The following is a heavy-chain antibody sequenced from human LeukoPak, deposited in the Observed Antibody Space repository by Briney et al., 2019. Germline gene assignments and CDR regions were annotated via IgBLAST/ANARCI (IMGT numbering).Heavy chain of an antibody. CDR3: ARDLVRFGELFFDY. CDR2: IYSGGST. J-gene: IGHJ4*02. D-gene: IGHD3-10*01. CDR1: GFTFSSYW. V-gene: IGHV3-53*01. Sequence: PGGSLRLSCAASGFTFSSYWMHWVRQAPGKGLEWVSVIYSGGSTYYADSVKGRFTISRDNSKNTLYLQMNSLRAEDTAVYYCARDLVRFGELFFDYWGQGTLVTVSS.